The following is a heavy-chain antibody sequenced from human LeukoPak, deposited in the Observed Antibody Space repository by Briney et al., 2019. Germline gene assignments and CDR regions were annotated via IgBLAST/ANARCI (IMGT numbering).Heavy chain of an antibody. D-gene: IGHD3-3*01. Sequence: PGGSLRLSCAASGFTFSSYAMSWVRQAPGKGLEWVSAISGSGGSTYYADSVKGWFTISRDNSKNTLYLQMNSLRAEDTAVYYCATNDFWSGYYYFDYWGQGTLVTVSS. CDR2: ISGSGGST. V-gene: IGHV3-23*01. J-gene: IGHJ4*02. CDR3: ATNDFWSGYYYFDY. CDR1: GFTFSSYA.